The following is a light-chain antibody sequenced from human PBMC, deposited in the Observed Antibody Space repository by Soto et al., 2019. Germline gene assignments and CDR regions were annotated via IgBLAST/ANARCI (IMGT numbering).Light chain of an antibody. CDR3: QRYNNWPRT. CDR2: RAS. Sequence: EIVMTQSPATLSVSPGERATLSCRASQSVSSTLAWYQQKPGQAPRLLIYRASTRATGIPARFSGSGSGTEFTLTISSLQSEDVAVYYCQRYNNWPRTFGQGTKVEIK. V-gene: IGKV3-15*01. CDR1: QSVSST. J-gene: IGKJ1*01.